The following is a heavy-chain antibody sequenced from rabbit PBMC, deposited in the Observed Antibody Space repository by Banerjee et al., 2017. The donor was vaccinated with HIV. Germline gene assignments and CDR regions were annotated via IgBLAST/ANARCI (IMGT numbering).Heavy chain of an antibody. CDR1: GIDFSSYG. V-gene: IGHV1S7*01. D-gene: IGHD2-1*01. CDR2: IYAGSSGST. Sequence: QLVESGGGLVTLGGSLKLSCKASGIDFSSYGISWVRQAPGKGLEWIGCIYAGSSGSTYYASWAKGRFTISSHNAQNTLYLQLNSLTAADTATYFCARELYGDYGNFGLWGPGTLVTVS. J-gene: IGHJ6*01. CDR3: ARELYGDYGNFGL.